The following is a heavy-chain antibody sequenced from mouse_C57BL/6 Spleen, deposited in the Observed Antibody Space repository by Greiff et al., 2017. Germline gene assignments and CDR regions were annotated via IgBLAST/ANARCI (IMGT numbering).Heavy chain of an antibody. D-gene: IGHD5-1*01. CDR3: ARGGEWEYPYYYAMDY. CDR1: GFTFSDYY. V-gene: IGHV5-16*01. CDR2: INYDGSST. Sequence: EVQVVESEGGLVQPGSSMKLSCTASGFTFSDYYMAWVRQVPEKGLEWVANINYDGSSTYYLDSLKGRFIISRDNAKNILYLQMSSLKSEDTATYYCARGGEWEYPYYYAMDYWGQGTSVTVSS. J-gene: IGHJ4*01.